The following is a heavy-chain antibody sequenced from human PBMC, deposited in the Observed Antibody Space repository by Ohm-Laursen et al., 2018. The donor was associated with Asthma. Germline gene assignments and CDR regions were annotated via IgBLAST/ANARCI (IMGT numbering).Heavy chain of an antibody. CDR1: GFTFSSYG. D-gene: IGHD4-17*01. CDR2: ISYDGSNK. J-gene: IGHJ4*02. CDR3: AKDYDYGDYFDY. Sequence: SLRLSCTATGFTFSSYGMHWVRQAPGKGLEWVAVISYDGSNKYYADSVKGRFTISRDNSKNTLYLQMNSLRAEDTAVYYCAKDYDYGDYFDYWGQGTLVSVSS. V-gene: IGHV3-30*18.